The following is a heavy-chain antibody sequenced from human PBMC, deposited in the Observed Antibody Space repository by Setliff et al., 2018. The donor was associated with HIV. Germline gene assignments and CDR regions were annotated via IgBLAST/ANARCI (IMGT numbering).Heavy chain of an antibody. CDR3: ARVMGGYYDSSQYMDV. J-gene: IGHJ6*03. CDR2: IYHSGST. Sequence: SETLSLTCTVSGGSISSNNYYWGWIRQPPGKGLEWIGEIYHSGSTYYNPSLKSRVTISLDKSKNQFSLKLSSVTAADTAVYYFARVMGGYYDSSQYMDVWGKGTTVTVSS. CDR1: GGSISSNNYY. V-gene: IGHV4-39*07. D-gene: IGHD3-22*01.